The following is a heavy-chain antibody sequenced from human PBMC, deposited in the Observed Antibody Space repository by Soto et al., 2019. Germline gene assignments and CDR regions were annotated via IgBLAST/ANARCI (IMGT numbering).Heavy chain of an antibody. CDR3: ARAPYFDVFTAPYDH. CDR1: GGSISSGFYY. D-gene: IGHD3-9*01. CDR2: ISYSGST. J-gene: IGHJ4*02. V-gene: IGHV4-31*03. Sequence: PSETLSLTCTVSGGSISSGFYYWSWIRQHPGEGLEWIGYISYSGSTYYNPSLKSRVAISVDTSKIQFSLKLSSVTAADTAVYYCARAPYFDVFTAPYDHWGQGALVTVSS.